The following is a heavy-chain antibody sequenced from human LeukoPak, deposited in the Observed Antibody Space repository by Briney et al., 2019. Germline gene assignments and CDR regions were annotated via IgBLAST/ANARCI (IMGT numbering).Heavy chain of an antibody. J-gene: IGHJ6*03. V-gene: IGHV3-9*01. CDR1: GFTFGDYA. CDR2: ISWNGGRI. D-gene: IGHD1-1*01. Sequence: GGSLRLSCAASGFTFGDYAMHWVRQTPGKGLEWVSGISWNGGRIGYADSVEGRFTISRDNAKNSLYLQMNSLRAEDTAVYYCARVVERQYYHYMDVWGKGTTVTVSS. CDR3: ARVVERQYYHYMDV.